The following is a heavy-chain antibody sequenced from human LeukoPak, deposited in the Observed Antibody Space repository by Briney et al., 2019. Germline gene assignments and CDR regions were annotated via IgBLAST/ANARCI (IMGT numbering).Heavy chain of an antibody. CDR3: AKRTGGSGSYIRPGYNWFDP. J-gene: IGHJ5*02. D-gene: IGHD3-10*01. Sequence: PLETLSLTCAVSGGSISSSNWWSWVRQPPGKGLEWIGEIYHSGSTNYNPSLKSRVTISVDKSKNQFSLKLSSVTAADTAVYYCAKRTGGSGSYIRPGYNWFDPWGQGTLVTVSS. CDR1: GGSISSSNW. CDR2: IYHSGST. V-gene: IGHV4-4*02.